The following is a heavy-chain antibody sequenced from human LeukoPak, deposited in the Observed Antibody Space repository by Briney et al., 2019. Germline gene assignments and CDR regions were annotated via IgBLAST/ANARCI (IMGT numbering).Heavy chain of an antibody. CDR2: IGSSGDSI. CDR1: GFSLTTYE. D-gene: IGHD1-26*01. V-gene: IGHV3-48*03. Sequence: GGSLRLSCAASGFSLTTYEMNWVRQAPGKGLEWVSYIGSSGDSIYYADSVKGRFTIPRDNAKNSLSLQMNSLRAEDTAVYYCARDRRVGATWSVGAFDIWGQGTTVTVSS. CDR3: ARDRRVGATWSVGAFDI. J-gene: IGHJ3*02.